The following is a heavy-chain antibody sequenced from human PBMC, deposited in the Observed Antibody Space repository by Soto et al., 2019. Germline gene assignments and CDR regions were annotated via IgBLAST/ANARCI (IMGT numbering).Heavy chain of an antibody. J-gene: IGHJ3*01. CDR3: VKVSYSSLTTVGSAFDV. V-gene: IGHV3-9*01. Sequence: QLVESGGGLVQPGRSLRLSCAASGFTFDDYAMHWVRQAPGKGLEWVSGISWSGDNMAYADSVKGRFITSRDNVKNSLYLQMNSLRVEDTALYHCVKVSYSSLTTVGSAFDVWGQGTMVTVS. D-gene: IGHD4-4*01. CDR2: ISWSGDNM. CDR1: GFTFDDYA.